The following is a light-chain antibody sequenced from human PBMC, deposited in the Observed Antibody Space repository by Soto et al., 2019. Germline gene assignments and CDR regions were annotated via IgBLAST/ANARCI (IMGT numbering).Light chain of an antibody. J-gene: IGKJ2*01. Sequence: DIVMTQSPLSLPVTPGEPASISCRSSQSLLHSNGYNYLDWYLQKPGQSPQLLIYLGSNRASGVPDRFSGRGSGTDFTLKISRVEAEDVGVYYCMQALQTGYTFGQVNKLEIK. CDR1: QSLLHSNGYNY. CDR2: LGS. CDR3: MQALQTGYT. V-gene: IGKV2-28*01.